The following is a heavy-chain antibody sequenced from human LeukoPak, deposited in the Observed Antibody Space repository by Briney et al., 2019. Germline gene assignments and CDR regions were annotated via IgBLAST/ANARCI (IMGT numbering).Heavy chain of an antibody. J-gene: IGHJ6*03. D-gene: IGHD3-3*01. V-gene: IGHV3-49*03. CDR2: IRSKAYGGTT. CDR3: TRSLLEWLSHYYYMDV. Sequence: GGSLRLSCTASGFTFGDYAMSWFRQAPGKGLEWVGFIRSKAYGGTTEYAASVKGRFTISRDDSKSIAYLQMNSLKTEDTAVYYCTRSLLEWLSHYYYMDVWGKGTTVTVSS. CDR1: GFTFGDYA.